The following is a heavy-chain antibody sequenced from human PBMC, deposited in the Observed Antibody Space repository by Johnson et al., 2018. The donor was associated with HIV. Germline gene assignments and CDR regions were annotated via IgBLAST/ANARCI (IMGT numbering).Heavy chain of an antibody. V-gene: IGHV3-74*01. CDR2: INSDGSST. Sequence: VQLVESGGGLVQPGGSMRLSCAASGFTFSSYWMHWVRQVPGKGLVWVSRINSDGSSTSYAASVKGRFTISRDNAKKTLYLQMNSLRAEDTAVYYCARSYSSSWFDAFDIWGQGTMVTVSS. CDR3: ARSYSSSWFDAFDI. D-gene: IGHD6-13*01. J-gene: IGHJ3*02. CDR1: GFTFSSYW.